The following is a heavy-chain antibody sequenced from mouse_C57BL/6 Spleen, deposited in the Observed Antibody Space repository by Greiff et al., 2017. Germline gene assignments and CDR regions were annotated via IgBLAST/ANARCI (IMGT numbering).Heavy chain of an antibody. V-gene: IGHV5-4*01. CDR2: ISDGGSYT. J-gene: IGHJ4*01. CDR3: ARDHDYDGTGAMDY. CDR1: GFTFSSYA. Sequence: EVKLMESGGGLVKPGGSLKLSCAASGFTFSSYAMSWVRQTPEKRLEWVATISDGGSYTYYPDNVKGRFTISRDNAKNNLYLQMSHLKSEDTAMYYCARDHDYDGTGAMDYWGQGTSVTVSS. D-gene: IGHD2-4*01.